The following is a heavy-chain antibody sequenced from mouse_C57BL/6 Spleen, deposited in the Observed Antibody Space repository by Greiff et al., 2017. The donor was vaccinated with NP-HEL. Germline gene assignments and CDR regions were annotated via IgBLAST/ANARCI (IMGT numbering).Heavy chain of an antibody. J-gene: IGHJ3*01. CDR1: GYSITSGYY. V-gene: IGHV3-6*01. CDR3: ARDPYYYVSSYGAY. D-gene: IGHD1-1*01. Sequence: DVQLQESGPGLVKPSQSLSLTCSVTGYSITSGYYWNWIRQFPGNKLEWMGYISYDGSNNYNPSLKNRSAITRDTSKNTFFLKLNSVTTEDTATYSCARDPYYYVSSYGAYWGQGTLVTVSA. CDR2: ISYDGSN.